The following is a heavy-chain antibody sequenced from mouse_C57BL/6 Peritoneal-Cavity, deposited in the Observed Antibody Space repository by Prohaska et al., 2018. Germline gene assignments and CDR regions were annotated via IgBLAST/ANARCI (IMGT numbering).Heavy chain of an antibody. CDR3: AEDGYYLFDY. J-gene: IGHJ2*01. V-gene: IGHV1-78*01. D-gene: IGHD2-3*01. CDR1: GYTFTDHT. Sequence: QVQLQQSDAELVKPGASVKISCKVSGYTFTDHTIHWMKQRPEQGLEWIGYIYPRDGSTKYNEKFKGKARLTADKSSSKADMQLNSMTSEDSAVYFGAEDGYYLFDYWGQGTTLTVSS. CDR2: IYPRDGST.